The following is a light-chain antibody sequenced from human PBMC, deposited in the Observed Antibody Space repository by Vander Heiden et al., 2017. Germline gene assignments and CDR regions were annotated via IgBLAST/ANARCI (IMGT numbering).Light chain of an antibody. CDR2: GAS. V-gene: IGKV3-20*01. CDR1: QSINNNY. CDR3: QQYGSSPPLT. J-gene: IGKJ4*01. Sequence: IVLTRSPGTLSLSPGERATISCRASQSINNNYLAWYQQKPGQAPSLLIYGASSRATGIPDRFSGSGSGTDFTLTISRLEPEDFAVYYCQQYGSSPPLTFGGGTKVEIK.